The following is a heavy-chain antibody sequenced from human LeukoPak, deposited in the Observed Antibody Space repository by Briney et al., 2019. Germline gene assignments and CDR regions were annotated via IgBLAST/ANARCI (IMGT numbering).Heavy chain of an antibody. V-gene: IGHV1-46*01. CDR1: GYTFSIYN. D-gene: IGHD6-13*01. CDR2: NNPSGGSA. CDR3: AREGVAATGLDY. J-gene: IGHJ4*02. Sequence: GASVKVSCKASGYTFSIYNMHWVRQAPGQGLEWMGINNPSGGSASDAQKFQGRLTMTRDTSTSTLYMELSSLRSEDTAVYYCAREGVAATGLDYWGQGTLVTVSS.